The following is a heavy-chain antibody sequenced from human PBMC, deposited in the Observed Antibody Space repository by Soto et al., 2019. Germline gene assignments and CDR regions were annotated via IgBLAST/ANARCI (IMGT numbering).Heavy chain of an antibody. CDR3: ARLSTTIFDVYCMYV. D-gene: IGHD3-3*01. CDR1: GYSFTSYW. V-gene: IGHV5-51*01. Sequence: PGESLKISCKGSGYSFTSYWIGWVRQMPGKGLEWMGIIYPGDSDTRYSPSFQGQVTISADKSISTAYLQWSSLKASDTAMYYCARLSTTIFDVYCMYVWGQGTTVTVSS. CDR2: IYPGDSDT. J-gene: IGHJ6*02.